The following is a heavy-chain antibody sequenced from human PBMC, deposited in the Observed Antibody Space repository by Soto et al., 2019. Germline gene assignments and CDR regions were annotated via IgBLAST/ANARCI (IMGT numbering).Heavy chain of an antibody. CDR3: ARDGYGGNDPRDDYYYGMDV. V-gene: IGHV3-33*01. CDR1: GFTFSSYG. J-gene: IGHJ6*02. D-gene: IGHD4-17*01. Sequence: PGGSLRLSCAASGFTFSSYGMHWVRQAPGKGLEWVAVIWYDGSNKYYADSVKGRFTISRDNSKNTLYLQMNSLRAEDTAVYYCARDGYGGNDPRDDYYYGMDVWGQGTTVTVSS. CDR2: IWYDGSNK.